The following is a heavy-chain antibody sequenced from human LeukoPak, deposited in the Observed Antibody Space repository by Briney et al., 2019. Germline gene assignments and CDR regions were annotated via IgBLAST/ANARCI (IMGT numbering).Heavy chain of an antibody. CDR3: ATEGKMVRGVYTDY. J-gene: IGHJ4*02. CDR1: GYTVTELS. V-gene: IGHV1-24*01. Sequence: ASVKVSCKVSGYTVTELSMHWVRQSPGKGLEWMGGFHPKDGETIYAQKFQGRVTMTEDTSTDTAYMELSSLRSEDTAVYYCATEGKMVRGVYTDYWGQGTLVTVSS. D-gene: IGHD3-10*01. CDR2: FHPKDGET.